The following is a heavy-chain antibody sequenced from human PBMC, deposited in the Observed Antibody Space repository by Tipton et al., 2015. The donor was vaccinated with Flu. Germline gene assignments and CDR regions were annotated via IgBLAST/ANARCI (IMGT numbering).Heavy chain of an antibody. CDR1: GASISGNVY. D-gene: IGHD3-10*01. CDR3: ARGLYGSGCYQRQYFDY. J-gene: IGHJ4*02. V-gene: IGHV4-39*07. CDR2: ISHSGST. Sequence: TLSLTCTVSGASISGNVYWSWIRPVPGKGREWIGSISHSGSTYYNPSLKSRVTISIDTFKNQFSLRLSSVTAADTAVYYCARGLYGSGCYQRQYFDYLGQRNIVTV.